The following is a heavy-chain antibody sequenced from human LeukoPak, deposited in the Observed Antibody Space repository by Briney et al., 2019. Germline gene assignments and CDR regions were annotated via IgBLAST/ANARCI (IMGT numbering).Heavy chain of an antibody. Sequence: GGSLRLSCAASGFTFSSYAMSWVRQAPGKGLEWVSAISGSGGSTYFADSVKGRFTISRDNSKNTLYLQMNSLRAEDTAVYYCALFSGYSGIDYWGQGTLVTVSS. V-gene: IGHV3-23*01. CDR2: ISGSGGST. J-gene: IGHJ4*02. D-gene: IGHD3-22*01. CDR3: ALFSGYSGIDY. CDR1: GFTFSSYA.